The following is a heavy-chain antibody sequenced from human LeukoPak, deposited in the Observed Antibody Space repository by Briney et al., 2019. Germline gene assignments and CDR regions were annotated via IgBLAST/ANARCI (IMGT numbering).Heavy chain of an antibody. D-gene: IGHD5-12*01. CDR3: ARDSSAKYSGYESWFDP. CDR2: IKQDGSEK. J-gene: IGHJ5*02. V-gene: IGHV3-7*01. CDR1: GFTFSSYW. Sequence: GGSLRLSCAASGFTFSSYWMSWVRQAPGKGLEWVANIKQDGSEKYYVDSVKGRFTISRDNAKNSLYLQMNSLRAEDTAVYYCARDSSAKYSGYESWFDPWGQGTLVTVPS.